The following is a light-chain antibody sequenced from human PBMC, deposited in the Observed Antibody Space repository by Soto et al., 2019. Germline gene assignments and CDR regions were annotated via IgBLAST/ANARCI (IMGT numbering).Light chain of an antibody. CDR3: NSYTSSNTRV. J-gene: IGLJ2*01. V-gene: IGLV2-14*01. CDR2: EVS. Sequence: QSVLTQPASVSGSPGQSITISCTGSSSDIGGYKYVSWYQQHPGKAPKLMIYEVSNRPSGVSDRFSGSKSGNTASLTISGLQAEDEADYYCNSYTSSNTRVFGGGTKLTV. CDR1: SSDIGGYKY.